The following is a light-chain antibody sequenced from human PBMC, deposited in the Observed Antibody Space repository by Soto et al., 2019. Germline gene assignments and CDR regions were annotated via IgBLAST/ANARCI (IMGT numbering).Light chain of an antibody. Sequence: QSALTQPASVSGSPGQSITISCTGTTSDIGAYKYVSWYQQHPVKAPKLLIYEVSNRPSGVSNRFSGSKSDNTASLTISGLQAEDEADYYCCSYRGGSAPYVFGTGTKVTVL. CDR1: TSDIGAYKY. J-gene: IGLJ1*01. V-gene: IGLV2-14*01. CDR2: EVS. CDR3: CSYRGGSAPYV.